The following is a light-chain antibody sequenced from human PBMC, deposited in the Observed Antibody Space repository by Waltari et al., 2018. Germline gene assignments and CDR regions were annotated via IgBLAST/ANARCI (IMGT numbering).Light chain of an antibody. Sequence: QSVLPQPPSVSGTPGQRVTISCSGSTPNIGEGHDVHWYQHLPGTAPKLLNYGNNNRPSGVPDRFSGSKSGTSASLAITGLQADDEADYFCQSFDNMLSGGVVFGGGTKLAVL. CDR1: TPNIGEGHD. CDR3: QSFDNMLSGGVV. V-gene: IGLV1-40*01. CDR2: GNN. J-gene: IGLJ2*01.